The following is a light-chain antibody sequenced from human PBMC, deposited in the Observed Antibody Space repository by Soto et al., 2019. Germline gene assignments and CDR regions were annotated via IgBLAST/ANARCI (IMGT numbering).Light chain of an antibody. CDR2: SNL. CDR3: ATWDVRVHGVG. J-gene: IGLJ2*01. Sequence: QTVLTQPPSTSWTPGQRIIISCSGSSSNIGSNTVMWYHQLQGTAPKLITFSNLQRPSGLPDRYSGSKSGTSASLAISGPQSEVEVEYCCATWDVRVHGVGFGGGTK. V-gene: IGLV1-44*01. CDR1: SSNIGSNT.